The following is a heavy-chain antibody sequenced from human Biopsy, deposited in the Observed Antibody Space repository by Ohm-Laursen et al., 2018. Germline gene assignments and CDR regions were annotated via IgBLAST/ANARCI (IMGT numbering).Heavy chain of an antibody. V-gene: IGHV4-59*07. Sequence: SDTLSLTCTVSGGSIGSFFWSWIRQPPGKGLEWIGYIYYSGSTSYNPSLRSRVTISVDRSKNQFSLELSSVTAADTAVYYCARVGAGAPSIDYFDYWGQGALVTVSS. CDR2: IYYSGST. J-gene: IGHJ4*02. D-gene: IGHD1-26*01. CDR3: ARVGAGAPSIDYFDY. CDR1: GGSIGSFF.